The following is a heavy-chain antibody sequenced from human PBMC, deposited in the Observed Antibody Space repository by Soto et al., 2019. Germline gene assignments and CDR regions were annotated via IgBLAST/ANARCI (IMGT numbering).Heavy chain of an antibody. CDR2: ISAHNGNT. D-gene: IGHD1-1*01. Sequence: QVHLVQSGAEVKKPGASVKVSCKGSGYGFTTYGITWVRQAPGQGLEWMAWISAHNGNTNYAQKLQGRVTVTRDTFTSTAYMELRSLRPDDTAVYYCARGRYGDYWGQGALVTVSS. J-gene: IGHJ4*02. CDR3: ARGRYGDY. V-gene: IGHV1-18*01. CDR1: GYGFTTYG.